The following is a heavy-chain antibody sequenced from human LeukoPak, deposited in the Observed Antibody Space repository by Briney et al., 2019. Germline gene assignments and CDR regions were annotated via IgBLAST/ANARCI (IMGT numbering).Heavy chain of an antibody. Sequence: SETLSLTCAVYGGSFSGYYWSWIRQPPGKGLEWIGEINHSGSTNYNPSLKSRVTISVDTSKNQFSLKLSSVTAADTAVYYCARGDSSGYFDAFDIWGQGTMVTVSS. CDR2: INHSGST. CDR3: ARGDSSGYFDAFDI. D-gene: IGHD3-22*01. V-gene: IGHV4-34*01. CDR1: GGSFSGYY. J-gene: IGHJ3*02.